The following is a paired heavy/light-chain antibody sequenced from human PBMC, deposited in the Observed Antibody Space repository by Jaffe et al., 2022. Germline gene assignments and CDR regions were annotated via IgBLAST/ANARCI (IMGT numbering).Heavy chain of an antibody. J-gene: IGHJ3*02. CDR2: INAGNGNT. V-gene: IGHV1-3*01. Sequence: QVQLVQSGAEVKKPGASVKVSCKASGYTFTSYAMHWVRQAPGQRLEWMGWINAGNGNTKYSQKFQGRVTITRDTSASTAYMELSSLRSEDTAVYYCARDQDAIYKQWLVQVAERETRVAFDIWGQGTMVTVSS. D-gene: IGHD6-19*01. CDR1: GYTFTSYA. CDR3: ARDQDAIYKQWLVQVAERETRVAFDI.
Light chain of an antibody. CDR1: SSDVGGYNY. V-gene: IGLV2-14*01. Sequence: QSALTQPASVSGSPGQSITISCTGTSSDVGGYNYVSWYQQHPGKAPKLMIYEVSNRPSGVSNRFSGSKSGNTASLTISGLQAEDEADYYCSSYTSSSTLDWVFGGGTKLTVL. CDR2: EVS. J-gene: IGLJ3*02. CDR3: SSYTSSSTLDWV.